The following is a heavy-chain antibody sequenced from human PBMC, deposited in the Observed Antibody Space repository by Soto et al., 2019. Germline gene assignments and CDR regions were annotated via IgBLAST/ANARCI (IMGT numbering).Heavy chain of an antibody. CDR3: ARDKITGLFDY. V-gene: IGHV4-59*12. Sequence: PSETLSLTCTVSGGSISNYYWSWIRQPPGKGLEWVGYMFNGGSANYNPSLKSRVAISVDTSKNQFSLKLTSVTAADTAVYYCARDKITGLFDYWGQGTLVTVSS. J-gene: IGHJ4*02. CDR2: MFNGGSA. D-gene: IGHD2-8*02. CDR1: GGSISNYY.